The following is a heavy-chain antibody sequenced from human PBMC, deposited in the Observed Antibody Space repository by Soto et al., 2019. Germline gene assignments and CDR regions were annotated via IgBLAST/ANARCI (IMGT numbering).Heavy chain of an antibody. D-gene: IGHD3-16*01. J-gene: IGHJ4*02. V-gene: IGHV2-5*02. CDR1: GFSLSTSGVG. Sequence: QITLKESGPTLVKPTQTLTLTCTFSGFSLSTSGVGVGWIRQPPGKALEWLALIYWDDDKRYKPSLKSRLTITKDTSKNQVVLTVTNMDPLDTAPYYCALAEGDYWGQGTLVTVSS. CDR2: IYWDDDK. CDR3: ALAEGDY.